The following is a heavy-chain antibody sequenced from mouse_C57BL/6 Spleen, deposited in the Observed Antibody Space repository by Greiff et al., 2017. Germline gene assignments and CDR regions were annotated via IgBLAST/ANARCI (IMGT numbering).Heavy chain of an antibody. V-gene: IGHV1-81*01. CDR3: ARSPDYYGSSYYAMDY. CDR1: GYTFTSYG. CDR2: IYPRSGNT. Sequence: VQLQQTGAELARPGASVKLSCKASGYTFTSYGISWAKQRTGQGLEWIGEIYPRSGNTYYNEKFKGKATLTADKSSSTAYMELRSLTSEDSAVYFCARSPDYYGSSYYAMDYWGQGTSVTVSS. D-gene: IGHD1-1*01. J-gene: IGHJ4*01.